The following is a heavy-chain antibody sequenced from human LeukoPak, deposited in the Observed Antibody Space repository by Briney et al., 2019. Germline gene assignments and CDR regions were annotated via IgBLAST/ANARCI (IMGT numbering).Heavy chain of an antibody. CDR1: GFTFSSYA. CDR2: ISGSGGST. V-gene: IGHV3-23*01. D-gene: IGHD2-2*01. Sequence: GESLKISCAASGFTFSSYAMSWVRQAPGKGLEWVSAISGSGGSTYYADSVKGRFTISRDNSKNTLYLQMNSLRAEDTAVYYCAKDPLESSTSFNWFDPWGQGTLVTVSS. J-gene: IGHJ5*02. CDR3: AKDPLESSTSFNWFDP.